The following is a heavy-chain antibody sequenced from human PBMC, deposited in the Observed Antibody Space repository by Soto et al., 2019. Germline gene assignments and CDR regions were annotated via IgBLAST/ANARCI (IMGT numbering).Heavy chain of an antibody. J-gene: IGHJ4*02. CDR3: ARVGSSGWSPDY. D-gene: IGHD6-19*01. V-gene: IGHV4-59*11. Sequence: PSETLSLTCTVSGGSISGHYWIWIRQPPGEGMEWIGYIFYSGSTTYNNNPSLKSRVTISVDTSKNQFSLRLSSVTAADTAVYYWARVGSSGWSPDYWGQGTLVTVSS. CDR1: GGSISGHY. CDR2: IFYSGSTTY.